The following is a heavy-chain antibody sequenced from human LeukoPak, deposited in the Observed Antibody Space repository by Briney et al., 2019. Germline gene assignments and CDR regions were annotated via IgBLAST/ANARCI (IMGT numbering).Heavy chain of an antibody. CDR2: INPNSGGT. Sequence: ASVKVSCKASGYTFTDHYIYWVRQAPGQGLGWMGWINPNSGGTNYAQKFQDRVTMTRDTSISTAYMDLSRLRSDDTAVYYCAKAAAVVTPWDLDYWGQGTLVTVSS. V-gene: IGHV1-2*02. J-gene: IGHJ4*02. D-gene: IGHD4-23*01. CDR3: AKAAAVVTPWDLDY. CDR1: GYTFTDHY.